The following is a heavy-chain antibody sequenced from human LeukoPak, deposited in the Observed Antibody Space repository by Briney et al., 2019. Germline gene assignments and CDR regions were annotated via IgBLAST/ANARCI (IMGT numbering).Heavy chain of an antibody. D-gene: IGHD3-22*01. J-gene: IGHJ5*02. CDR2: ISGSGGST. Sequence: GGSLRLSCAASGFTFSSYAMSWVRQAPGKGPEWVSAISGSGGSTYYADSVKGRFTISRDNSKNTLYLQMNSLRAEDTAVYYCAKDTLNDYYDSSGYYLNNWFDPWGQGTLVTVSS. CDR1: GFTFSSYA. CDR3: AKDTLNDYYDSSGYYLNNWFDP. V-gene: IGHV3-23*01.